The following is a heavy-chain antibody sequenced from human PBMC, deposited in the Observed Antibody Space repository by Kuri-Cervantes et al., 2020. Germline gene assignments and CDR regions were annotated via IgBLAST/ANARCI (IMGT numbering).Heavy chain of an antibody. CDR3: ARRGRYSSSSDFDS. CDR1: GYSISSGYY. J-gene: IGHJ4*02. V-gene: IGHV4-38-2*01. D-gene: IGHD6-6*01. Sequence: GSLRLSCAVSGYSISSGYYWGWIRQAPGKGLEWIGSIYHSRSTYFNPPLKSRVTISVDTSRNQFSLKLSSVTAADTAVYYCARRGRYSSSSDFDSWGQGTLVTVSS. CDR2: IYHSRST.